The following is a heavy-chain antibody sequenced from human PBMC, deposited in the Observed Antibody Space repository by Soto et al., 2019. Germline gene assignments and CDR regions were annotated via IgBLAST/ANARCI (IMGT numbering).Heavy chain of an antibody. CDR3: ARRQGSGWLYYFDY. CDR1: GGSISSSSYY. CDR2: IYYSGST. D-gene: IGHD6-19*01. V-gene: IGHV4-39*01. Sequence: SETLSLTCTVSGGSISSSSYYWGWIRQPPGKGLEWIGSIYYSGSTYYNPSLKSRVTISVDTSKNQFSLKLSSVTAADTAVYYCARRQGSGWLYYFDYWGQGTLVTVSS. J-gene: IGHJ4*02.